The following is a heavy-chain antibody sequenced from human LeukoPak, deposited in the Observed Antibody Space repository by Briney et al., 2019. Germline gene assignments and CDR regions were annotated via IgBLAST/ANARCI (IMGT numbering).Heavy chain of an antibody. V-gene: IGHV3-74*03. CDR2: IRPEGTTT. D-gene: IGHD3-9*01. J-gene: IGHJ4*02. Sequence: GGSLRLSCAASGFTFSTYWMHWVRQAPGKGLMWVSRIRPEGTTTAYADSVKGRFTISRDNAKNTLFLQMNSLSAEDTAVYYCARDLDWILFDYWGQGTLVTVSS. CDR3: ARDLDWILFDY. CDR1: GFTFSTYW.